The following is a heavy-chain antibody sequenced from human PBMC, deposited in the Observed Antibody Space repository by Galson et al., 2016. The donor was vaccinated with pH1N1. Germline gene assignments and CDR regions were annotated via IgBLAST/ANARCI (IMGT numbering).Heavy chain of an antibody. CDR3: ARIQYCDYVGYFAY. J-gene: IGHJ4*01. V-gene: IGHV2-70*01. CDR1: GFSLSTSGMC. Sequence: PALVKPTQTLTLTCTFSGFSLSTSGMCVSWIRQPPGKALEWLALIDWDDDKYYSTYLKTRLTISKDTSKNQVVLTMTKLDHVDTATYYCARIQYCDYVGYFAYWGPGALVTVSS. CDR2: IDWDDDK. D-gene: IGHD4-17*01.